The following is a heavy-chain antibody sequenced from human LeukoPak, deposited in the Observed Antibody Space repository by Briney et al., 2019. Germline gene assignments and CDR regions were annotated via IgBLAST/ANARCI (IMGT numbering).Heavy chain of an antibody. Sequence: SVKVSCKASGGTFSSYAISWVRQAPGQGLEWMGRIIPILGIANYAQKFQGRVTITADKSTSTAYVELSSLRSEDTAVYYCARDGYSYGNYYYYGMDVWGQGTTVTVSS. V-gene: IGHV1-69*04. D-gene: IGHD5-18*01. CDR1: GGTFSSYA. CDR2: IIPILGIA. CDR3: ARDGYSYGNYYYYGMDV. J-gene: IGHJ6*02.